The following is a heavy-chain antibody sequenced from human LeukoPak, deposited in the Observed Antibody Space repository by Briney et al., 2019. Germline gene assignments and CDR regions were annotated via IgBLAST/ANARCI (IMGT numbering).Heavy chain of an antibody. CDR2: IWSDGSNK. CDR1: GVTFTTYG. Sequence: GGSLRLSCAASGVTFTTYGMHWVRQAPGKWLEWVALIWSDGSNKYYADPVKGRFTISRDNSKNTLNLQMNSLRAEDTAVYYCARDTFDFDYWGQGTLVTVSS. V-gene: IGHV3-33*01. J-gene: IGHJ4*02. CDR3: ARDTFDFDY.